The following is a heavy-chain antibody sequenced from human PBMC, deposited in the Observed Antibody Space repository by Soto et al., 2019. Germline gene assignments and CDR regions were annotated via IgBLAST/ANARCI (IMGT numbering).Heavy chain of an antibody. CDR1: GFTFSDYA. CDR2: ITGSGGTT. CDR3: VKGRSSSWYRFDY. D-gene: IGHD6-13*01. V-gene: IGHV3-23*01. Sequence: DVQLLESGGGLVQPGGSLRVSCAASGFTFSDYAMTWVRQAPGKGLEWVSAITGSGGTTHYADSMRGRFTISRDNSKNKLYLPMNSRRAEDTAVYYCVKGRSSSWYRFDYWGQGTLVSVSS. J-gene: IGHJ4*02.